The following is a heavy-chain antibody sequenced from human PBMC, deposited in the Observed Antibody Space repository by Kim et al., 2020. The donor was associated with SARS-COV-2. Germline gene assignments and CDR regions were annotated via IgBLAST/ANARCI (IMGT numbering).Heavy chain of an antibody. D-gene: IGHD5-18*01. Sequence: LKSRVTISVDTSKNQFSLKLSSVTAADTAVYYCASGYSYGYSYYYGMDVWGQGTTVTVSS. V-gene: IGHV4-30-2*04. J-gene: IGHJ6*02. CDR3: ASGYSYGYSYYYGMDV.